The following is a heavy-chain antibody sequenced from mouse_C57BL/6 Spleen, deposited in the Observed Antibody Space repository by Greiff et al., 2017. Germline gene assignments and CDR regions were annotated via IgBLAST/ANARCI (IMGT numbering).Heavy chain of an antibody. Sequence: VQLQQSGAELAKPGASVKLSCKASGYTFTSYWMHWVKQRPGQGLEWIGYINPSSGYTKYNQKFKDKDTLTADKSSSTAYMQLSSLTYEDSAVYYCARGGSFFDYWGQGTTLTVSS. CDR1: GYTFTSYW. CDR2: INPSSGYT. V-gene: IGHV1-7*01. J-gene: IGHJ2*01. CDR3: ARGGSFFDY.